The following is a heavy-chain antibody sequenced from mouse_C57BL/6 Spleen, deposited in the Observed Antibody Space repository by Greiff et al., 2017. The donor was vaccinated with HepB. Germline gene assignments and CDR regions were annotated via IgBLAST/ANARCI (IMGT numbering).Heavy chain of an antibody. V-gene: IGHV5-17*01. Sequence: EVKLVESGGGLVKPGGSLKLSCAASGFTFSDYGMHWVRQAPEKGLEWVAYISSGSSTIYYADTVKGRFTISRDNAKNTLFLQMTSLRSEDTAMYYCARRYYYGSSPYWYFDVWGTGTTVTVSS. CDR3: ARRYYYGSSPYWYFDV. CDR2: ISSGSSTI. CDR1: GFTFSDYG. J-gene: IGHJ1*03. D-gene: IGHD1-1*01.